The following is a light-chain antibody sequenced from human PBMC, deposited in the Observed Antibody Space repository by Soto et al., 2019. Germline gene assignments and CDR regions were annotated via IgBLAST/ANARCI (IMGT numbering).Light chain of an antibody. J-gene: IGKJ1*01. Sequence: AIQLTQSPSSVSASVGNRVTITCRASQGIRNDLGWYQQKPGKAPKLLIYAASSLQNGVPSRFSGSGSGRVFTLTISSLQPEDSATYYCLLDYNYPLTFGQGTKV. V-gene: IGKV1-6*01. CDR1: QGIRND. CDR3: LLDYNYPLT. CDR2: AAS.